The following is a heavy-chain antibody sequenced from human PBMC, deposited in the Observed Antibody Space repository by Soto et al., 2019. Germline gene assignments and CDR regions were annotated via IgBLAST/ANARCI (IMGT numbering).Heavy chain of an antibody. Sequence: GGSLRLSCAASGFTFSSYAMHWVRQAPGKGLEWVAVISYDGSNKYYADSVKGRFTISRDNSKNTLYLQMNSLRAEETAVYYCAREGIAARPPYYYYGMDVWGQGTTVTVSS. CDR3: AREGIAARPPYYYYGMDV. V-gene: IGHV3-30-3*01. D-gene: IGHD6-6*01. CDR1: GFTFSSYA. J-gene: IGHJ6*02. CDR2: ISYDGSNK.